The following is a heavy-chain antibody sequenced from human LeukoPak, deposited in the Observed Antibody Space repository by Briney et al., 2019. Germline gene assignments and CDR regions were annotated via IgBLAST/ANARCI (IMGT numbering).Heavy chain of an antibody. D-gene: IGHD2-2*01. V-gene: IGHV1-46*01. CDR3: ARAKTVPAAPRPSYYHWFDP. Sequence: GASVNVSCKASGYTFTSYYVHWVRQAPGQGLEWMGIINPSGGSTSYAQKFQGRVTMTRDMSTSTVCMELSSLRSEDTAVYYCARAKTVPAAPRPSYYHWFDPWGQGTLVTVSS. CDR1: GYTFTSYY. J-gene: IGHJ5*02. CDR2: INPSGGST.